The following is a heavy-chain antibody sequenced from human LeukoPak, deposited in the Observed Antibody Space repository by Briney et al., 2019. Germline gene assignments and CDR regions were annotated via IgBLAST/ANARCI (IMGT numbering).Heavy chain of an antibody. CDR2: ITGSGDRT. Sequence: GGSLRLSCAASGFTFSSYAMTWVRQAPGKGLEWVSTITGSGDRTYYADSVKGRFTISRDNSKNALYLQMNSLRAEDTALYHCAKARSDSSGYYYLDWGQGTLVTVSS. CDR3: AKARSDSSGYYYLD. V-gene: IGHV3-23*01. D-gene: IGHD3-22*01. CDR1: GFTFSSYA. J-gene: IGHJ4*02.